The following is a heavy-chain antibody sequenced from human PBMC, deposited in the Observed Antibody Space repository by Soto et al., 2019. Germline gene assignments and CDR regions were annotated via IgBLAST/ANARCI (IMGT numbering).Heavy chain of an antibody. CDR1: GGSISSGGCY. V-gene: IGHV4-39*01. D-gene: IGHD6-19*01. J-gene: IGHJ4*02. Sequence: PSETMSVTCTVAGGSISSGGCYWSWIRQPPGEGLEWIGNINSGGSAYYYPSLRSRVTISVDTSKNQFSLRLSSVTAADTAVYYCADMRGQWLPRDWGQGILVTVSS. CDR2: INSGGSA. CDR3: ADMRGQWLPRD.